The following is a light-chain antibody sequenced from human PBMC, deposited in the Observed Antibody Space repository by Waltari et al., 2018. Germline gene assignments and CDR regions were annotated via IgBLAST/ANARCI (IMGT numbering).Light chain of an antibody. CDR3: QQYYSTPYT. Sequence: DIVMTQSPDSLAVSLGERATINCKSSQSILYSSNNKNYLAWYQQKPGQPPKLLIYGASTRESGVPDRFSGSRSGTDFTLTISSLQAEDVAVYYCQQYYSTPYTFGQGTKLEIK. CDR2: GAS. V-gene: IGKV4-1*01. CDR1: QSILYSSNNKNY. J-gene: IGKJ2*01.